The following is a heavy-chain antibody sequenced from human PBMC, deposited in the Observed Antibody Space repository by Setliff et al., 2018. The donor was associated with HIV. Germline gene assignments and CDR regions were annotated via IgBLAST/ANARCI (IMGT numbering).Heavy chain of an antibody. Sequence: PGESLKISCKGSGYSFTSYWIGWVRQVPGKGLEWMGIIYPGDSDTRYSPSFQGHVTISVDKSISTVYLQWSNLKASDSAMYYCARTSGARTTDYWGQGTLVTVSS. CDR3: ARTSGARTTDY. J-gene: IGHJ4*02. D-gene: IGHD1-1*01. CDR1: GYSFTSYW. V-gene: IGHV5-51*01. CDR2: IYPGDSDT.